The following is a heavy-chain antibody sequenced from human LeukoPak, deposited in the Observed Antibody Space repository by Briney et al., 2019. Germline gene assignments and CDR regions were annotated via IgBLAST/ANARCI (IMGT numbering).Heavy chain of an antibody. D-gene: IGHD6-19*01. Sequence: SVKVSCKASGGTFSSYAISWVRQAPGQELEWMGRIIPILGIANYAQKFQGRVTITADKSTSTAYMELSSLRSEDTAVYYCASPGGFSSGWFLYWGQGTLVTVSS. CDR3: ASPGGFSSGWFLY. V-gene: IGHV1-69*04. CDR2: IIPILGIA. J-gene: IGHJ4*02. CDR1: GGTFSSYA.